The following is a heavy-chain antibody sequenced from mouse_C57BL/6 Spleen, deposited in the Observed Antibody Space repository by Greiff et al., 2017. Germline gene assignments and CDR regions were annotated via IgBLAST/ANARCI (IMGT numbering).Heavy chain of an antibody. CDR2: ISDGGSYT. Sequence: EVKLEESGGGLVKPGGSLKLSCAASGFTFSSYAMSWVRQTPEKRLEWVATISDGGSYTYYPDNVKGRFTISRDNAKNNLYLQMSHLKSEDTAMYYCARGNWDAMDYWGQGTSVTVSS. CDR3: ARGNWDAMDY. CDR1: GFTFSSYA. D-gene: IGHD4-1*01. J-gene: IGHJ4*01. V-gene: IGHV5-4*03.